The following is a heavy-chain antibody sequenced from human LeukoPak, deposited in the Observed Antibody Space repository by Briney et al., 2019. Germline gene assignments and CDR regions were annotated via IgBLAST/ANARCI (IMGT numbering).Heavy chain of an antibody. CDR3: ARDYGVFY. CDR1: GFTLSSSW. Sequence: PGGSVRLSSVASGFTLSSSWMGWVRQAPGKGLEWVANIKQDGSEKYYVDSVKGRFTISRDNAKNSLYLIMNSLRAEDTAVYYCARDYGVFYWGQGTLVTVSS. J-gene: IGHJ4*02. V-gene: IGHV3-7*01. D-gene: IGHD3-10*01. CDR2: IKQDGSEK.